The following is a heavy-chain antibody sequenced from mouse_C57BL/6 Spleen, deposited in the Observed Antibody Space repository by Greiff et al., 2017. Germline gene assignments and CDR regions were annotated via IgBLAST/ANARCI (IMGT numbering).Heavy chain of an antibody. Sequence: VKLVESGAELVKPGASVKLSCKASGYTFTEYTIHWVKQRSGQGLEWIGWFYPGSGSIKYNEKFKDKATLTADTSSSTVYMELSRLTSEDAAVYFCARHEGGAYDYLPFAYWGQGTLVTVSA. CDR1: GYTFTEYT. D-gene: IGHD2-4*01. CDR2: FYPGSGSI. V-gene: IGHV1-62-2*01. CDR3: ARHEGGAYDYLPFAY. J-gene: IGHJ3*01.